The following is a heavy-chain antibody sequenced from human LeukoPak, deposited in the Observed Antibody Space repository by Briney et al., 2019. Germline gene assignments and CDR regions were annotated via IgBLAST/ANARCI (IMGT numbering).Heavy chain of an antibody. D-gene: IGHD3-22*01. J-gene: IGHJ4*02. CDR3: ARESTMIVVDY. V-gene: IGHV1-46*01. CDR1: GYTFTSYY. CDR2: INPSGGST. Sequence: GASVKVSCKASGYTFTSYYMHWVRQAPGQGLEWMGIINPSGGSTSYAQKFQGRVTMTGDTSTSTVYMELSSLRSEDTAVYYCARESTMIVVDYWGQGTLVTVSS.